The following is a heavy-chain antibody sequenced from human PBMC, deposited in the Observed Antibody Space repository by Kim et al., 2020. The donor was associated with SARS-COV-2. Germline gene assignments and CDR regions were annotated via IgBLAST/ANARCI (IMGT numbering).Heavy chain of an antibody. J-gene: IGHJ4*02. Sequence: YADSVKGRFTISRDNSKNTRYLQMNSLRAEDTAVYYCARSSRYYDFWSGDFDYWGQGTLVTVSS. D-gene: IGHD3-3*01. V-gene: IGHV3-33*01. CDR3: ARSSRYYDFWSGDFDY.